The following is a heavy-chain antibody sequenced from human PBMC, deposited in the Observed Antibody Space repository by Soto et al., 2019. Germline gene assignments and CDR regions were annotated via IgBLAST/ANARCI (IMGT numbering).Heavy chain of an antibody. CDR2: LSYDGSHT. CDR1: EFTFSDHA. CDR3: ARDPGKGYFSGGSCNAPDF. V-gene: IGHV3-30-3*01. D-gene: IGHD2-15*01. J-gene: IGHJ4*02. Sequence: QVQLVESGGGVVQPGRSLRLSCTASEFTFSDHAMHWVRQAPGKGLELVALLSYDGSHTYYADSLRGRFTISRDNFMNTLFLQMISLRDDDTDVYYCARDPGKGYFSGGSCNAPDFWGQGTLVTVSS.